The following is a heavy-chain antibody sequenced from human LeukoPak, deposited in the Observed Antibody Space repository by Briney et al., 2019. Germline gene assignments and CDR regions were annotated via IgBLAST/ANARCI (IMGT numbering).Heavy chain of an antibody. V-gene: IGHV5-10-1*01. CDR2: IVPSVSYT. J-gene: IGHJ5*02. CDR3: ASRVSSSGWFDP. Sequence: VSIVPSVSYTNYRPSFQVHVTISADKSISTAYLQWSSLKASDTAMYYCASRVSSSGWFDPWGQGTLVTVSS. D-gene: IGHD6-6*01.